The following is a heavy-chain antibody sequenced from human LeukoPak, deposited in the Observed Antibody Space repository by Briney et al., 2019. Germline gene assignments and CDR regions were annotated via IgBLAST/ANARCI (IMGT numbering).Heavy chain of an antibody. V-gene: IGHV1-18*01. Sequence: GASVKVSCKASGYTFTSYGISWVRQAPGQGLEWMGWISAYNGNTNYAQKLQGRVTMTTDTSTSTAYMELRSLRSDDTAVYYCARKRRGYSYGYYYGMDVWGQGTTVTVSS. CDR2: ISAYNGNT. J-gene: IGHJ6*02. CDR1: GYTFTSYG. CDR3: ARKRRGYSYGYYYGMDV. D-gene: IGHD5-18*01.